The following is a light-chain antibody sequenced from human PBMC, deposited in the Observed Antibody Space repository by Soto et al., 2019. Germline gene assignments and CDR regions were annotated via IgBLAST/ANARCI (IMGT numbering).Light chain of an antibody. CDR2: EVS. J-gene: IGLJ3*02. CDR3: CSYTSTNSRV. CDR1: SNDVGGYNY. Sequence: QSVLTQLASMSGSPGQSITISCTGTSNDVGGYNYVSWYQQHPGKAPKLMIFEVSNRPSGVSNRFSGSKSGNTASLTISGLQAEDEAYYYCCSYTSTNSRVFGGGTKLTVL. V-gene: IGLV2-14*01.